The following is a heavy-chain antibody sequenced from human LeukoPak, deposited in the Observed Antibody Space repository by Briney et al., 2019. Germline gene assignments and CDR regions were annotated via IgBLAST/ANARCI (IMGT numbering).Heavy chain of an antibody. CDR2: IKQDGSEK. J-gene: IGHJ5*02. CDR3: ASPFIAAAATVFDL. D-gene: IGHD6-13*01. V-gene: IGHV3-7*01. CDR1: GFTFSSYA. Sequence: GGSLRLSCAASGFTFSSYAMSWVRQAPGKGLEWVANIKQDGSEKYYVDSVKGRFTISRDNAKNSLYLQMNSLRAEDTAVYYCASPFIAAAATVFDLWGQGTLVTVSS.